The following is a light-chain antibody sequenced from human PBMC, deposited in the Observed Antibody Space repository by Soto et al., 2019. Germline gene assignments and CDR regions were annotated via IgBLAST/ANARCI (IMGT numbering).Light chain of an antibody. J-gene: IGKJ5*01. CDR3: QQRSNWPIT. CDR1: QSVSISY. CDR2: DAS. Sequence: EIVLTQSPGTLSLSPGERATLSCRASQSVSISYLAWYQQKPGQAPRLLIYDASNRATGIPARFSGSGSGTDFTLTISSLEPEEFAVYDCQQRSNWPITFGQGTRLEIK. V-gene: IGKV3D-20*02.